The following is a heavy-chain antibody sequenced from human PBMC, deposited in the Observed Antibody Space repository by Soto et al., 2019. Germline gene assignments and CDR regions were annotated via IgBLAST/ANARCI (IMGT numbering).Heavy chain of an antibody. J-gene: IGHJ6*02. CDR3: AGEWGYGMDV. Sequence: QVQLVESGGGLVKPGGSLRLYCAASGFTFSDYYMNWIRQAPGKGLAWVSPTSAGGSTIYYADSVEGRFSITGDNAKNSLYLQMNSLRAEDTAVYHCAGEWGYGMDVWGQGTTVTVSS. V-gene: IGHV3-11*01. CDR1: GFTFSDYY. CDR2: TSAGGSTI. D-gene: IGHD7-27*01.